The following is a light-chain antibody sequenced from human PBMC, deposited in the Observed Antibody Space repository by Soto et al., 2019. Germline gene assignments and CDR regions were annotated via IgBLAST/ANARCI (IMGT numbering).Light chain of an antibody. V-gene: IGKV3-11*01. CDR3: QQCSNWQGVT. CDR1: QSVSSY. CDR2: DAS. J-gene: IGKJ3*01. Sequence: EIVLTQSPATLSLSPGERATLSCRASQSVSSYLAWYQQKPGQAPRLLISDASNRATGIPARFSGSGSGTDFTLTISTLEPEDFAVHYGQQCSNWQGVTFGPGPKVDIK.